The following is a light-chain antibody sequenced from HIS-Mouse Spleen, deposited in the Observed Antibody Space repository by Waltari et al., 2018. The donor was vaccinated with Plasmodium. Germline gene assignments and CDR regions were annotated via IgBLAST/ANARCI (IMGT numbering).Light chain of an antibody. CDR3: QQYNNWPPYT. CDR2: GAS. V-gene: IGKV3-15*01. J-gene: IGKJ2*01. CDR1: QSVSSN. Sequence: EIVMTQSPATLSVSPGERATLSGRASQSVSSNLAWYHQKPGQAPRLLIYGASTRATGIPARFSGSGSGTEFTLTISSMQSEDFAVYYCQQYNNWPPYTFGQGTKLEIK.